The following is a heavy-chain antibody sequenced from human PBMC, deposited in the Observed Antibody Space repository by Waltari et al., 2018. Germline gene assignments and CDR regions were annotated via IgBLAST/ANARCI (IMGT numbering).Heavy chain of an antibody. CDR3: ARSIAAAGPGYFDY. CDR1: GFTFSSYA. J-gene: IGHJ4*02. V-gene: IGHV3-64*07. CDR2: ISSNGGSK. Sequence: EVQLVESGGGLVQPGGSLRLSCAASGFTFSSYAMHWVRQAPGKGLEYVSAISSNGGSKYNADSVKGRFTIARDNSKNTLYLQMGSLSAEDMAVYYCARSIAAAGPGYFDYWGQGTLVTVSS. D-gene: IGHD6-13*01.